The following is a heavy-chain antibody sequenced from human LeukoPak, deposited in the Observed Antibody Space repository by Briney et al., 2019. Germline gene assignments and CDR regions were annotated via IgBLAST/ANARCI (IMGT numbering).Heavy chain of an antibody. CDR1: GYTFTSYA. V-gene: IGHV1-8*02. Sequence: ASVKVSCKASGYTFTSYAMNWVRQATGQGLEWMGWMNPNSGNTGYAQKFQGRVTMTRNTSISTAYMELSSLRSEDTAVYYCASQAGYSSGWPLWGQGTLVTVSS. CDR3: ASQAGYSSGWPL. J-gene: IGHJ4*02. CDR2: MNPNSGNT. D-gene: IGHD6-19*01.